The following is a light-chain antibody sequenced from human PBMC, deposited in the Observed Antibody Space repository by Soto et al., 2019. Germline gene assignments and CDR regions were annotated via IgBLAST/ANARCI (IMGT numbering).Light chain of an antibody. CDR1: QSFSTW. CDR2: DAS. CDR3: QQLRTYPLT. Sequence: GDRVTITCRASQSFSTWLAWYQQKPGKVPKLLIYDASSLESGVPSRFSGSGSGTEFTLTISSLQPEDFATYYCQQLRTYPLTFGGGTKVDIK. V-gene: IGKV1-5*01. J-gene: IGKJ4*01.